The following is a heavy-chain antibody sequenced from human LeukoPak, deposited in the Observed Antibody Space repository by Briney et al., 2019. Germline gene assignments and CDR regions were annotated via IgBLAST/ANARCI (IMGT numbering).Heavy chain of an antibody. CDR3: AREPSGGGWFDP. V-gene: IGHV1-18*01. CDR1: GYTFSDYD. CDR2: ISAYNGNT. Sequence: ASVKVSCKASGYTFSDYDMHWVRQAPGQGLEWMGWISAYNGNTNYAQKLQGRVTMTTDTSTSTAYMELRSLRSDDTAVYYCAREPSGGGWFDPWGQGTLVTVSS. D-gene: IGHD3-3*01. J-gene: IGHJ5*02.